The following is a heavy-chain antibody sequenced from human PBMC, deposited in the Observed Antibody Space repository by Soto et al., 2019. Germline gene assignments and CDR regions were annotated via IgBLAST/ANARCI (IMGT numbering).Heavy chain of an antibody. J-gene: IGHJ5*02. V-gene: IGHV1-8*01. CDR3: ARMATSGTLNWFDP. CDR2: MNPNSGNT. Sequence: VASVKVSCKASGYTFGNNDISWGRQATGQGLEWMGWMNPNSGNTGYAQKFQGRVSMTRNTSITTAYLELSSLRSDDTAIYYCARMATSGTLNWFDPWGQGTLVTVSS. CDR1: GYTFGNND.